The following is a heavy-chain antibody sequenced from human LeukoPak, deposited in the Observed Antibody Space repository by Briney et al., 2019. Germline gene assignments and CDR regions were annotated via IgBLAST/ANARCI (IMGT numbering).Heavy chain of an antibody. CDR2: VNPKSGDT. CDR3: ARGPGSDWNFEF. D-gene: IGHD6-19*01. V-gene: IGHV1-2*06. Sequence: ASVKASCKASGYTFSGYYMHWVRQAPGQGLEWMGRVNPKSGDTKYAQKFQDRVSMTRDTSITTAYLELNSLKSDDTAIYYCARGPGSDWNFEFWGRGTLITVSS. J-gene: IGHJ2*01. CDR1: GYTFSGYY.